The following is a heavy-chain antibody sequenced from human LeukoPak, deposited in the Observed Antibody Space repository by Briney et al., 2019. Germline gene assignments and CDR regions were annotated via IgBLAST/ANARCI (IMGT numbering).Heavy chain of an antibody. CDR3: GRDDPYCTGGACYPGSFDY. CDR2: IFYRGTA. J-gene: IGHJ4*02. D-gene: IGHD2-8*02. CDR1: GVSITCYY. Sequence: PSETLSLTCTVSGVSITCYYWSWIRQPPGKGLEWIGHIFYRGTANFNPSLKSRVTISVDTSKNQFSLKLSSVTAADTAMFYCGRDDPYCTGGACYPGSFDYWGQGTLVTVSS. V-gene: IGHV4-59*01.